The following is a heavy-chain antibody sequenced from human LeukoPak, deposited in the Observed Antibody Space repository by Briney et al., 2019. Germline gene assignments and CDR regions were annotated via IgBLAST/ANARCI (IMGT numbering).Heavy chain of an antibody. J-gene: IGHJ3*02. CDR2: IYYSGST. Sequence: SETLSLTCTVSGGSISPYYWNWIRQPPGKGLEWIGYIYYSGSTNYNPSLKSRVTISVDTSKNQFSLKLSSVTAAGTAVYYCARFPIAAAGKGEAFDIWGQGTMVTVSS. V-gene: IGHV4-59*01. CDR1: GGSISPYY. D-gene: IGHD6-13*01. CDR3: ARFPIAAAGKGEAFDI.